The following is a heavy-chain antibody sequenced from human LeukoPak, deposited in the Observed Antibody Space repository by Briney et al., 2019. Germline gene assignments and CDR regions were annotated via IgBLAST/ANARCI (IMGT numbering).Heavy chain of an antibody. CDR2: IKQDGSEK. J-gene: IGHJ4*02. CDR3: ARDIVSGSYSYYFDY. V-gene: IGHV3-7*01. CDR1: GFTFSSYW. D-gene: IGHD1-26*01. Sequence: PGGSLRLSCAASGFTFSSYWMSWVRQAPGKGLEWVANIKQDGSEKYYVDSVKGRFTISRENPKNTLYLQMNSLRAEDTAVYYCARDIVSGSYSYYFDYWGQGTLVTVSS.